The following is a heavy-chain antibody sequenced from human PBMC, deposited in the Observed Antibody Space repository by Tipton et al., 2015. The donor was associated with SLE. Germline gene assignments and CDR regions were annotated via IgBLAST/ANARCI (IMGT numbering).Heavy chain of an antibody. Sequence: EASGFAFSTYWMTWVRLSPGKGLEWVANIKHDGSETYYVDSVRGRFTVSRDNAKNSLYLQMDNLRAEDTAVYYCARYPGRTYPVDYWGQGTLVTVSS. V-gene: IGHV3-7*01. CDR3: ARYPGRTYPVDY. J-gene: IGHJ4*02. CDR2: IKHDGSET. CDR1: GFAFSTYW.